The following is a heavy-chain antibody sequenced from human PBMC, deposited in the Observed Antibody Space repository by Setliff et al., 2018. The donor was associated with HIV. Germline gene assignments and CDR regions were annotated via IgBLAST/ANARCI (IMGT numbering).Heavy chain of an antibody. Sequence: SVKVSCKASGDTFNNCAVTWVRQAPGQGLEWMGGSIPLFGTTNYAQKFQGRVTLTTDELMKTAYMELSSLRSEDTAVYYCAREGDIVVAGTGRYYFDYWGQGTLVTVSS. D-gene: IGHD6-19*01. CDR1: GDTFNNCA. J-gene: IGHJ4*02. CDR3: AREGDIVVAGTGRYYFDY. CDR2: SIPLFGTT. V-gene: IGHV1-69*05.